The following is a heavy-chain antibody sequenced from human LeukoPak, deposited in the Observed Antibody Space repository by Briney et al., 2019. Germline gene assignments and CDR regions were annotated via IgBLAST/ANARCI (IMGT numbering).Heavy chain of an antibody. V-gene: IGHV3-23*01. CDR2: ISGSGGST. CDR3: ARELYYYDSSGRYGMDV. CDR1: GFTFSSYA. J-gene: IGHJ6*02. Sequence: GGSLRLSCAASGFTFSSYAMSWVRQAPGKGLEWVSAISGSGGSTYYADSVKGRFTISRDNAKNSLYLQMNSLRAEDTAVYYCARELYYYDSSGRYGMDVWGQGTTVTVSS. D-gene: IGHD3-22*01.